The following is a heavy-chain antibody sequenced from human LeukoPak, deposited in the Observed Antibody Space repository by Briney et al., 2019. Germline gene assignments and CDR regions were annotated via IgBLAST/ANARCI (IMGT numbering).Heavy chain of an antibody. CDR2: IIPIFGTA. CDR1: GGTFSSYA. CDR3: ARDNPPALYSSGWYGNQGDY. J-gene: IGHJ4*02. D-gene: IGHD6-19*01. V-gene: IGHV1-69*05. Sequence: SVKVSCKASGGTFSSYAISWVRQAPGQGLEWMGRIIPIFGTANCAQKFQGRVTITTDESTSTAYMELSSLRSEDTAVYYCARDNPPALYSSGWYGNQGDYWGQGTLVTVSS.